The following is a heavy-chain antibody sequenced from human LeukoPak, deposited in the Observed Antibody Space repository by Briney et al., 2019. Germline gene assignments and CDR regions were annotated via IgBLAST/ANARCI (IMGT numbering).Heavy chain of an antibody. CDR2: ISAYNGNT. Sequence: GASVKVSCKASGYTFTSYAMNWVRQAPGQGLEWMGWISAYNGNTNSVQKLQGRVTMTTDTSTSTAYMELRSLRSDDTAVYYCARAASGSYFDYWGQGTLVTVSS. CDR3: ARAASGSYFDY. CDR1: GYTFTSYA. J-gene: IGHJ4*02. V-gene: IGHV1-18*01. D-gene: IGHD1-26*01.